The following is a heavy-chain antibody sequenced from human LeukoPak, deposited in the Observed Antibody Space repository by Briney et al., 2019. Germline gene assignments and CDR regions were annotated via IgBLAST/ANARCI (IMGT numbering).Heavy chain of an antibody. CDR1: GDSVSSNSAA. CDR3: AREVESWNYSYGIFDY. Sequence: SQTLSLTCAISGDSVSSNSAAWNWIRQSPSRGLEWLGRTYYGSKWYNDYAVSVKSRITINPDTSKNQFSLQLNSVTPEDTAVYYCAREVESWNYSYGIFDYWGQGTLVTVSS. CDR2: TYYGSKWYN. D-gene: IGHD5-18*01. J-gene: IGHJ4*02. V-gene: IGHV6-1*01.